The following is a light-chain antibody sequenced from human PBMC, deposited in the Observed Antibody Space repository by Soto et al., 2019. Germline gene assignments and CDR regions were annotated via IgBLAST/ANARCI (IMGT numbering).Light chain of an antibody. V-gene: IGKV3-20*01. Sequence: EILLTQSPGTLSLSPGERATLSCRASQSVISGYFAWYQQKPGQAPRLLNYAASSRATGIPDRLSGSASGTDSTLTISRMQPDVSAVYYCQQYGSSRTFGHGTRLEIK. CDR3: QQYGSSRT. J-gene: IGKJ5*01. CDR2: AAS. CDR1: QSVISGY.